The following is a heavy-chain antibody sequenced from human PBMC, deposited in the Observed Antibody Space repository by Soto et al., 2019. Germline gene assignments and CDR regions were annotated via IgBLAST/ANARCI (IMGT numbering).Heavy chain of an antibody. CDR1: GFTFSTYG. CDR2: ISYDGSSK. J-gene: IGHJ5*02. CDR3: AKASGIAAAGNWFDP. Sequence: GGSLRLSCAASGFTFSTYGMHWVRQAPGKGLEWVAVISYDGSSKYYADSVKGRFTISRDNSKNTLYLQMNSLRAEDTAVYYCAKASGIAAAGNWFDPWGQGTLVTVSS. D-gene: IGHD6-13*01. V-gene: IGHV3-30*18.